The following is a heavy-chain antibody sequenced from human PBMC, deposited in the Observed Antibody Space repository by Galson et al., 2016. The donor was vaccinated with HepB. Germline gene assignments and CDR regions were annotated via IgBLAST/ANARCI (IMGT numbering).Heavy chain of an antibody. Sequence: SVKVSCKASGYRFTRNGISWVRQAPGQGLEWIGWISANSGNINYAQKFQGRVTMTRDTSTSTAYMELRSLRHDDTAVYYCARGRYGSGGWYTPFDYWGQGTLVTVSS. V-gene: IGHV1-18*01. CDR3: ARGRYGSGGWYTPFDY. J-gene: IGHJ4*02. CDR2: ISANSGNI. CDR1: GYRFTRNG. D-gene: IGHD6-13*01.